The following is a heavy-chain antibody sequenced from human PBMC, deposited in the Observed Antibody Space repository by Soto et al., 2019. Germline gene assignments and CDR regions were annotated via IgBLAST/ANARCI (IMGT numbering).Heavy chain of an antibody. CDR2: IYYSGST. V-gene: IGHV4-59*01. D-gene: IGHD6-13*01. Sequence: PGETLSLTCTVSGGSISSYYWSWIRQPPGKGLEWIRYIYYSGSTNYNPPLKSRFTIAVDTSKNQFYLKLSSVTAADTDVYYCASLAAAGTGYYYYGMDVWGQGTTVTVSS. CDR3: ASLAAAGTGYYYYGMDV. J-gene: IGHJ6*02. CDR1: GGSISSYY.